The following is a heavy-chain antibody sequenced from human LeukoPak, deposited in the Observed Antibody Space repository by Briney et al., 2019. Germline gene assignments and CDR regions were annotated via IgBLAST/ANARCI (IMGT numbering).Heavy chain of an antibody. D-gene: IGHD2/OR15-2a*01. CDR1: GFTFSNYE. V-gene: IGHV3-48*03. CDR3: ASMAVYYYYMDV. CDR2: ISTGATTT. Sequence: GGSLRLSCSASGFTFSNYEMNWVRQAPGKGLEWVSYISTGATTTYYRDSVKGRFTISRDNAKNSLYLQMNSLRAEDTAVYYCASMAVYYYYMDVWGKGTTVTVSS. J-gene: IGHJ6*03.